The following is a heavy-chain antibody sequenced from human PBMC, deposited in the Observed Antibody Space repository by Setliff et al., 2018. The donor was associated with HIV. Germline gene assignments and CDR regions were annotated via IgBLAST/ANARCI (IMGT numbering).Heavy chain of an antibody. D-gene: IGHD2-2*01. CDR3: ARGDVVVPAAIVVDWFDP. CDR2: INAGNGNT. Sequence: ASVKVSCKASGFILTSNYMHWVRQAPGQGLEWMGWINAGNGNTKYSQKFQGRVTITRDTSASTAYMELSSLTSEDTAVYYCARGDVVVPAAIVVDWFDPWGQGTLVTVSS. CDR1: GFILTSNY. J-gene: IGHJ5*02. V-gene: IGHV1-3*01.